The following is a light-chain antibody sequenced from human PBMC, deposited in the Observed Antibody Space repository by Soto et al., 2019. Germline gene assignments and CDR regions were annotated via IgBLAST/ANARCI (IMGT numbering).Light chain of an antibody. Sequence: IVLTQSPGTLSLSPGERATLSCRASQSVSNYLAWYQQKPGQAPRLLIYDASNRATGIPARFSGSGSGTDFTLTISSLEPEDSAVYYCQHRGNWPFGQGTRLEIK. CDR3: QHRGNWP. J-gene: IGKJ5*01. V-gene: IGKV3-11*01. CDR1: QSVSNY. CDR2: DAS.